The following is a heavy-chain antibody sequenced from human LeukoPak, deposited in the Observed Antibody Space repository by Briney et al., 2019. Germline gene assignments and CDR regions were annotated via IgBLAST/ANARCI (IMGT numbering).Heavy chain of an antibody. J-gene: IGHJ6*02. CDR3: ARGRAYRDGTDV. CDR2: ISGRGGST. V-gene: IGHV3-23*01. D-gene: IGHD1-26*01. CDR1: GFTFSTYA. Sequence: GGSLRLSCAASGFTFSTYAMSWVRQAPGKGLEWVSTISGRGGSTYYADSAKGRFTISRDNSKNTLYLQMNSLRAEDTAVYYCARGRAYRDGTDVWGQGTTVTVSS.